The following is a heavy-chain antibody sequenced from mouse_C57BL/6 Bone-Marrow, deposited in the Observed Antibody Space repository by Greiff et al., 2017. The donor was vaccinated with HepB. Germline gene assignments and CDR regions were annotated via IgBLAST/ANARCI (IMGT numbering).Heavy chain of an antibody. Sequence: QVQLQQPGAELVMPGASVKLSCKASGYTFTSYWMHWVKQRPGQGLEWIGEIDPSDSYTNYNQKFKGKATLTVDKSSSTAYMQLSSLTSEDSAVYYCAIPHNYYGSSPQYFDVWGTGTTVTVSS. V-gene: IGHV1-69*01. D-gene: IGHD1-1*01. CDR1: GYTFTSYW. CDR2: IDPSDSYT. CDR3: AIPHNYYGSSPQYFDV. J-gene: IGHJ1*03.